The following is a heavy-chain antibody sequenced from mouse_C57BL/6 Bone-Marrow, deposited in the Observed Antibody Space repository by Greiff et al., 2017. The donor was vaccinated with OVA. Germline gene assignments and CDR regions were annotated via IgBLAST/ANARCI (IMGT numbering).Heavy chain of an antibody. V-gene: IGHV1-59*01. CDR1: GYTFTSYW. D-gene: IGHD4-1*01. J-gene: IGHJ1*03. CDR2: IDPSDSYT. CDR3: ARCGKRTGTGYFDV. Sequence: QVQLQQPGAELVRPGTSVKLSCKASGYTFTSYWMHWVKQRPGQGLEWIGVIDPSDSYTNYNQKFKGKATLTVDTSSSTAYMQLSSLTSEDSAVYYCARCGKRTGTGYFDVWGTGTTVTVSS.